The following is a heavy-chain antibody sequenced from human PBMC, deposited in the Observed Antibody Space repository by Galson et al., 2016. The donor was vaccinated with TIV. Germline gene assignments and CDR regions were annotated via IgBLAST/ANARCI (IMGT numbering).Heavy chain of an antibody. D-gene: IGHD3-9*01. V-gene: IGHV1-18*01. J-gene: IGHJ4*02. CDR1: GYIFTSYG. Sequence: SVKVSCKASGYIFTSYGISWVRQAPGQGLEWLGWISGFNANTNSAQQFQGRVTMTTDTSTSTAYMELRSLTSDDTAMYYCARDRKDILTGYYVDYWGQGTLVTVSS. CDR2: ISGFNANT. CDR3: ARDRKDILTGYYVDY.